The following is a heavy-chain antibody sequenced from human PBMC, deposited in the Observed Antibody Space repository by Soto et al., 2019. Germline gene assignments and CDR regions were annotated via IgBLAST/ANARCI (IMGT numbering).Heavy chain of an antibody. D-gene: IGHD2-2*01. J-gene: IGHJ4*02. CDR1: GFTCSNYA. CDR3: AKGSASIRPYYFDF. CDR2: ISGSGTYT. V-gene: IGHV3-23*01. Sequence: EVQLLESGGGLVQPGGSLRLPGPASGFTCSNYAMSWVRQAPGKGLEWVCAISGSGTYTWYADSEQGRVTISRDTSRSNLYLRMNSLRGEDTAMYYCAKGSASIRPYYFDFWGQGALVTVSS.